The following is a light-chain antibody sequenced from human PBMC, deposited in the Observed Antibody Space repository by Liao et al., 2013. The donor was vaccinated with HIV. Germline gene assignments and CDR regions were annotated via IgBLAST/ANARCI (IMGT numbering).Light chain of an antibody. Sequence: SYELTQPPSVSVSPGQTASITCSGDKLGDKYASWFQQKPGQSPVLVIYQDNKRPSGIPERFSGSNSGNTATLTISGTQAMDEADYYCQAWDRRSYVFGTGTKVTVL. J-gene: IGLJ1*01. CDR2: QDN. CDR3: QAWDRRSYV. CDR1: KLGDKY. V-gene: IGLV3-1*01.